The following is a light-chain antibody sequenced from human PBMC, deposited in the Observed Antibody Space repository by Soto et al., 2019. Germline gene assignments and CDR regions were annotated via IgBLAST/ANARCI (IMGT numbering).Light chain of an antibody. Sequence: DIQMTQSPSTLSASVGDRVTITCRASQSISSWLAWYQQKPGKAPKFLIYKASNLESGVPSRFSGSGSGTEFTLTLSSLQPDDFATYYCQQYNSYPVTFGGGTKVEIK. V-gene: IGKV1-5*03. CDR2: KAS. CDR1: QSISSW. CDR3: QQYNSYPVT. J-gene: IGKJ4*01.